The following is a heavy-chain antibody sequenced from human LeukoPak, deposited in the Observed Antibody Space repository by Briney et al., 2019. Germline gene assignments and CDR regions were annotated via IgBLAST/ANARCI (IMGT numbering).Heavy chain of an antibody. CDR2: ISYDGSNK. V-gene: IGHV3-30-3*01. J-gene: IGHJ4*02. CDR1: GFTFSSYA. Sequence: GGSLRLSCAASGFTFSSYAMHWVRQAPGKGLEWVAVISYDGSNKYYADSVKGRFTISRDNSKNTLYLQMNSLGAEDTAVYYCARDSSGDYWGQGTLVTVSS. D-gene: IGHD3-22*01. CDR3: ARDSSGDY.